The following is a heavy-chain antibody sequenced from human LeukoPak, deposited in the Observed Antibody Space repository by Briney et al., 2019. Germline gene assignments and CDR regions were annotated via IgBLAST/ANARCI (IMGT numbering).Heavy chain of an antibody. CDR2: INHSGST. CDR1: GGSFSGYY. V-gene: IGHV4-34*01. D-gene: IGHD5-12*01. Sequence: SETLSLTCAVYGGSFSGYYWSWMRQPPRKGLEWIGEINHSGSTNYNPSLKSRVTISVDTSKNQFSLKLSSVTAADTAVYYCARAPRWGRGYSGYNQRTTFDYWGQGTLVTGSS. J-gene: IGHJ4*02. CDR3: ARAPRWGRGYSGYNQRTTFDY.